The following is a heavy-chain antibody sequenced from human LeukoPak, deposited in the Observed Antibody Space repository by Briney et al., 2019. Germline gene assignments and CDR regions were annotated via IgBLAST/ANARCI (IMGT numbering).Heavy chain of an antibody. Sequence: ASVKVSCKASGYTFTSYHIDWVRQAPGQGPEWMGWMNAESGHTGYAQNLEGRVSMTRDTSTNTAYMELRSLRSEDTAVYFCARGMFDNSGHYYYFYYALDVWGQGTTVAVSS. D-gene: IGHD3-22*01. CDR1: GYTFTSYH. CDR2: MNAESGHT. V-gene: IGHV1-8*01. CDR3: ARGMFDNSGHYYYFYYALDV. J-gene: IGHJ6*02.